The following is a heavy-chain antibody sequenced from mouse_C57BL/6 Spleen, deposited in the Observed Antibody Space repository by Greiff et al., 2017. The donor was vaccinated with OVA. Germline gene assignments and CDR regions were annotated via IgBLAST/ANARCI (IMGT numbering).Heavy chain of an antibody. CDR3: THSNYYGSSYLYYFDY. J-gene: IGHJ2*01. CDR1: GYTFTDYE. D-gene: IGHD1-1*01. Sequence: QVQLQQYGAELVRPGASVTLSCKASGYTFTDYEMHWVKQTPVHGLEWIGAIDPETGGTAYNQKFKGKAILTADKSSSTAYMELRSLTSEDSAVYYCTHSNYYGSSYLYYFDYWGQGTTLTVSS. V-gene: IGHV1-15*01. CDR2: IDPETGGT.